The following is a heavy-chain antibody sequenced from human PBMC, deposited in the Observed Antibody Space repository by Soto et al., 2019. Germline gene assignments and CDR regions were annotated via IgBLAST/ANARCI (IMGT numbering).Heavy chain of an antibody. CDR1: GYTFTSYG. CDR3: ARDSTHGHIVVVIARKTSSRFDY. V-gene: IGHV1-18*01. J-gene: IGHJ4*02. CDR2: ISAYNGNT. Sequence: GASVKVSCKASGYTFTSYGISWVRQAPGQGLEWMGWISAYNGNTNYAQKLQGRVTMTTDTSTSTAYMELRSLRSDDTAVYYCARDSTHGHIVVVIARKTSSRFDYWGQGTLVTVSS. D-gene: IGHD2-21*01.